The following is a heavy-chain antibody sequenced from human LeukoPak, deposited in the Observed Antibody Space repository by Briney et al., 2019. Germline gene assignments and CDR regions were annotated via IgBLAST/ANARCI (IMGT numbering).Heavy chain of an antibody. CDR3: AKNAAAAGVKWLDP. D-gene: IGHD6-13*01. V-gene: IGHV3-74*01. Sequence: AGRSLRLSCAASGFTFSSYWMHWVRQPPGKGLVWVSRINGDGSSTSYADSVKGGFNISRDNAKNTLYLQKNSLRAEDTAVYYCAKNAAAAGVKWLDPWGQGTLVTVSS. CDR1: GFTFSSYW. J-gene: IGHJ5*02. CDR2: INGDGSST.